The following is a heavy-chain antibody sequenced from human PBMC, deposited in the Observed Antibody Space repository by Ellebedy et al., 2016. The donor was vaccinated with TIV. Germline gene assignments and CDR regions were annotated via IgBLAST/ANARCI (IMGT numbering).Heavy chain of an antibody. D-gene: IGHD5-12*01. V-gene: IGHV3-64D*08. CDR3: VKDRTGYSSNRGQFGAFDI. CDR1: GFTFSSYA. CDR2: ISRNGGST. J-gene: IGHJ3*02. Sequence: GESLKISCSVSGFTFSSYAMHWVRQAPGKGLEYVSGISRNGGSTSYADSVEGRFTISRDNSKNTLDLQMSSLSAEDTAVYYCVKDRTGYSSNRGQFGAFDIWGQGTKVTVSS.